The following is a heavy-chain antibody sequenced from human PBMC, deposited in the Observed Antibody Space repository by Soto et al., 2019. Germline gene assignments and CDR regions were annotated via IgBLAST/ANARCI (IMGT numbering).Heavy chain of an antibody. V-gene: IGHV3-23*01. CDR2: ISGSGGST. Sequence: EVQLLESGGGLVQPGGSLRLSCAASGFTFSSYAMSWVRQAPGKGLEWVSAISGSGGSTYYADSVKGRFTISRDNSKNTLYLQMNSLRAEDTAVYYCAKVGVRGVIGPSAFDIWGQGTMVTVSS. CDR1: GFTFSSYA. D-gene: IGHD3-10*01. J-gene: IGHJ3*02. CDR3: AKVGVRGVIGPSAFDI.